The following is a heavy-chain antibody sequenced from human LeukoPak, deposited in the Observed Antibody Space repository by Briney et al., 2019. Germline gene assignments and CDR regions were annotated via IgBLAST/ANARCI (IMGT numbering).Heavy chain of an antibody. J-gene: IGHJ3*02. CDR1: GYTFTSNY. Sequence: ASVKVSCKASGYTFTSNYMHWVRQAPGQGLEWMGIINPSGGSTSYAQKFQGRVTMTRDTSTSTVYLELSSLRSEDTAVYYCAYDSSGYYLGCAFDIWGQGTMVTASS. CDR2: INPSGGST. CDR3: AYDSSGYYLGCAFDI. D-gene: IGHD3-22*01. V-gene: IGHV1-46*03.